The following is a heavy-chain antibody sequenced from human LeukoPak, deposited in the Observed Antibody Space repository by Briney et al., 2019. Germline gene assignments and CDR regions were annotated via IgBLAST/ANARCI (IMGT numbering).Heavy chain of an antibody. D-gene: IGHD6-19*01. J-gene: IGHJ4*02. V-gene: IGHV1-69*06. CDR2: IIPIFGTA. CDR1: GGTFSSYA. CDR3: ARGPYSSGWYHSAQRYYFDY. Sequence: SVKVSCKASGGTFSSYAISWVRQAPGQGLEWMGGIIPIFGTANYAQKFQGRVTITADKSTSTAYMELSSLRSEDTAVYYCARGPYSSGWYHSAQRYYFDYWGQGTLVTVSS.